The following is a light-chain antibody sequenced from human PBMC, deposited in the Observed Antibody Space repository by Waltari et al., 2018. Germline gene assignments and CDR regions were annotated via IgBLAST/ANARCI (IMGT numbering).Light chain of an antibody. CDR3: MQGTHWPWT. V-gene: IGKV2-30*01. CDR1: QALVYKDGNIY. Sequence: DVVMNQSPLSLSVTLGQSASISCRSSQALVYKDGNIYLNWFHQRPGQPPRRLIYSVSKRDSVVPDRFSGSGSGTDFTLRISRVEAEDVGVYYCMQGTHWPWTFGQGTKVEIK. CDR2: SVS. J-gene: IGKJ1*01.